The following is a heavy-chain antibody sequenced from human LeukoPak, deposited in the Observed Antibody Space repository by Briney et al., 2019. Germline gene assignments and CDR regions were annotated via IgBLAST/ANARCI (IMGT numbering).Heavy chain of an antibody. CDR3: AKGAGSSSFDY. V-gene: IGHV3-23*01. CDR1: GFTFSIYA. D-gene: IGHD6-6*01. Sequence: GGSLRLSCAASGFTFSIYAMTWVRQAPGKGLEWVSAINDRGGTAYYADSVKGRFTISRDNSKNTLYLQMNSLRAEDTAVYYCAKGAGSSSFDYWGQGTLVTVSP. CDR2: INDRGGTA. J-gene: IGHJ4*02.